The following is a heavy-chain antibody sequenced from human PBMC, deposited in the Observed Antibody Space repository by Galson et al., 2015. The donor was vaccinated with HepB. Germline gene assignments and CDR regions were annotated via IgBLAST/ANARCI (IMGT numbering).Heavy chain of an antibody. CDR2: ISSSSSTI. CDR3: ARDLRGSSWYLDY. J-gene: IGHJ4*02. V-gene: IGHV3-48*04. CDR1: GFTFSSYG. D-gene: IGHD6-13*01. Sequence: SLRLSCAASGFTFSSYGMHWVRQAPGKGLEWVSYISSSSSTIYYADSVKGRFTISRDNAKNSLYLQMNSLRAEDTAVYYCARDLRGSSWYLDYWGQGTLVTVSS.